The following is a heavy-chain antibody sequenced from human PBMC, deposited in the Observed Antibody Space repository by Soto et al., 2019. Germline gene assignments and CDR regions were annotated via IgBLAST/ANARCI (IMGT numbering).Heavy chain of an antibody. CDR1: GGTFSSYA. Sequence: SVKVSCKASGGTFSSYAISWVRQAPGQGLEWMGGIIPIFGTANYAQKFQGRVTITAHESTSTAYMELSSLRSEDTAVYYCATVYRGDYVWGSYRYDNWFDPWGQGTLVTVSS. J-gene: IGHJ5*02. V-gene: IGHV1-69*13. CDR2: IIPIFGTA. D-gene: IGHD3-16*02. CDR3: ATVYRGDYVWGSYRYDNWFDP.